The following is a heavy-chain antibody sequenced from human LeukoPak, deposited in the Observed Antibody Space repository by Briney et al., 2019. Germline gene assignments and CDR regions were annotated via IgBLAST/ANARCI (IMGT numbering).Heavy chain of an antibody. Sequence: SETLSLTCTVSGDSVNSATFYWAWIRQSPGKGLELIGYTYNRGNTYYNPSLNSRVTISVDTSKNQFSLKLRSVTAADSAVYYCARGFWAATGAFEIWGQGASVTVSS. CDR2: TYNRGNT. D-gene: IGHD3/OR15-3a*01. CDR1: GDSVNSATFY. V-gene: IGHV4-61*01. J-gene: IGHJ3*02. CDR3: ARGFWAATGAFEI.